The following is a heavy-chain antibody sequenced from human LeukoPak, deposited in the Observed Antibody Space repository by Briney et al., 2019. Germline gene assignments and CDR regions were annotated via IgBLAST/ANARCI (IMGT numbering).Heavy chain of an antibody. V-gene: IGHV3-23*01. CDR2: ISSTGGNT. CDR3: SKEGSDDYYFDY. J-gene: IGHJ4*02. CDR1: GFIFSDYG. Sequence: GGSLRLSCAASGFIFSDYGMSWARQAPGKGLEWVSVISSTGGNTYYADSAKGRFTISRDNSKNTVYLQMNSLRAEDTALYYCSKEGSDDYYFDYWGQGTLLTVSS. D-gene: IGHD2-21*02.